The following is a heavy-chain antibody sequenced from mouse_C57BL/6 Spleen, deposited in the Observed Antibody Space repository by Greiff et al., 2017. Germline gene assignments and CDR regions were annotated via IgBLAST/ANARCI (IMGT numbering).Heavy chain of an antibody. J-gene: IGHJ2*01. CDR2: LRSKSSNYAN. V-gene: IGHV10-3*01. Sequence: DVHLVESGGGLVQPKGSLKLSCAASGFTFNTYAMHWVRQAPGKGLEWVARLRSKSSNYANYYAESMKDRFTISRDDSQSLLYLQMNNLKTEDTAMYYCVREHDYLDDWGQGTTLTVSS. CDR3: VREHDYLDD. D-gene: IGHD2-3*01. CDR1: GFTFNTYA.